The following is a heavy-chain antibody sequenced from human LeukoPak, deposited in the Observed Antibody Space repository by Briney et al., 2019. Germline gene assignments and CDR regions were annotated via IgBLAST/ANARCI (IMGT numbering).Heavy chain of an antibody. Sequence: PGGSLRLSCAASGFTFRSSWMHWVRQAPGKGLVWVSRIYSDGRTATYADSVKGRFTISRDNAKNTLYLQMNSLKAEDTAVYYCIRQECSGGSCSYVDYWGQGTLVTVSS. V-gene: IGHV3-74*01. CDR1: GFTFRSSW. D-gene: IGHD2-15*01. CDR2: IYSDGRTA. CDR3: IRQECSGGSCSYVDY. J-gene: IGHJ4*02.